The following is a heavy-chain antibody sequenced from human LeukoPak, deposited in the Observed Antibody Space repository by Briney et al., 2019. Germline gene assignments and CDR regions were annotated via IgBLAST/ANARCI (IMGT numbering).Heavy chain of an antibody. D-gene: IGHD2-15*01. V-gene: IGHV3-48*03. CDR3: VRGGGPSYKYNAFDI. CDR2: MSSRGSTI. Sequence: GGSLRLSCAASGFTFSIYEMSWVRQAPGKGLEWLSYMSSRGSTISYADSVKGRFTISRDNARNSLYLQMSSLRAEDTAVYYCVRGGGPSYKYNAFDIWGQGTMVTVSS. J-gene: IGHJ3*02. CDR1: GFTFSIYE.